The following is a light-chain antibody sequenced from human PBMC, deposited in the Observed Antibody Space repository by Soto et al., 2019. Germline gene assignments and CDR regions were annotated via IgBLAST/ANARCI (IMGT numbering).Light chain of an antibody. J-gene: IGKJ2*01. CDR3: QQFGSSIPHT. CDR2: GAS. V-gene: IGKV3-20*01. Sequence: EIVMTQSPGTLSLSPGERATISCRASQVIGSRYLAWYHQKSGQAPRLLIYGASSRATGIPDGFSGSGSWTEFSLTISRLETEDFGVYYRQQFGSSIPHTFGQGTKLEIK. CDR1: QVIGSRY.